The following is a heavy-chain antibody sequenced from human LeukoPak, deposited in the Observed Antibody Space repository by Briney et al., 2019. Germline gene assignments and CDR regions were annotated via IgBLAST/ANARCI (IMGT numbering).Heavy chain of an antibody. CDR2: INPNSGRT. J-gene: IGHJ5*02. D-gene: IGHD3-22*01. Sequence: ASVKVSCKASGYTFTSYAMNWVRQAPGQGLEWMGWINPNSGRTNYAQKFQGRVTMTTDTSTSTAYMELRSLRSDDTAVYYCARDYYDSMFDPWGQGTLVTVSS. CDR3: ARDYYDSMFDP. CDR1: GYTFTSYA. V-gene: IGHV1-2*02.